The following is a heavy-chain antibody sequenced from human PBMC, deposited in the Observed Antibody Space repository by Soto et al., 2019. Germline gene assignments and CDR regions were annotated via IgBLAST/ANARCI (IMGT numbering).Heavy chain of an antibody. V-gene: IGHV1-69*11. CDR3: ARDSGYCTNGVCYGSY. CDR2: IIPILGTA. J-gene: IGHJ4*02. CDR1: GGTFSSYA. D-gene: IGHD2-8*01. Sequence: QVQLVQSGAEVKKPGSSVKVSCKASGGTFSSYAISWVRQAPGQGLEWMGGIIPILGTAHYAQKFQGRVTITADDSTSTAYMELSILRSEDTAVYYCARDSGYCTNGVCYGSYWGQGTLVTVSS.